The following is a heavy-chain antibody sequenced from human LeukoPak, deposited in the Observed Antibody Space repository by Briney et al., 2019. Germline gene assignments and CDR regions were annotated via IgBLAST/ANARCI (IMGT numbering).Heavy chain of an antibody. J-gene: IGHJ6*02. D-gene: IGHD6-13*01. Sequence: ASVKVSCKASGYTFTSCYMHWVRQAPGQGLEWMGIINPSGGSTSYAQKFQGRVTMTRDTSTSTVYMELSSLRSDDTAVYYCARDTAAGHRPTYYGMDVWGQGTTVTVSS. V-gene: IGHV1-46*01. CDR1: GYTFTSCY. CDR2: INPSGGST. CDR3: ARDTAAGHRPTYYGMDV.